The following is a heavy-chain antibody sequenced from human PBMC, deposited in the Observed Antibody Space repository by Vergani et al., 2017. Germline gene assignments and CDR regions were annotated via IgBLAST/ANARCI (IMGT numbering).Heavy chain of an antibody. CDR3: ARHRGSGGFFPSSYFYGMDV. V-gene: IGHV4-38-2*01. CDR1: DSSIMTNPY. J-gene: IGHJ6*04. Sequence: QVQLQESGPGLVKPSETLTLTCDVSDSSIMTNPYWGWFRQSPGKGLEWIGCIHHSGDTHYNSSLKSRVSISIVSSSKFSLCLTSVTAAVTAIYYCARHRGSGGFFPSSYFYGMDVCGDGTTVTVSS. CDR2: IHHSGDT. D-gene: IGHD3-10*01.